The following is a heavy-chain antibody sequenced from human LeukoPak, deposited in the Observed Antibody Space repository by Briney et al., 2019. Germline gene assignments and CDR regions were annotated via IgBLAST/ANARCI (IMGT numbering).Heavy chain of an antibody. CDR2: IYPNCGGT. V-gene: IGHV1-2*06. D-gene: IGHD3-22*01. CDR1: GGTFSSYA. J-gene: IGHJ4*02. Sequence: ASVTVSCKASGGTFSSYAISWVRQAPGQGLEWMGRIYPNCGGTNYAQQFQGRVTITRDTSISTAYMELSRLRSDDTAVYYCATGTYYYDSSGYYPDYFDYWGQGTLVTVSS. CDR3: ATGTYYYDSSGYYPDYFDY.